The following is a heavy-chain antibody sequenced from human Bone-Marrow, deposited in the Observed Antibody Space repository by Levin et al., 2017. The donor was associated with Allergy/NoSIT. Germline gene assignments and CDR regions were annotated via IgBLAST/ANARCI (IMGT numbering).Heavy chain of an antibody. D-gene: IGHD3-3*01. Sequence: PSETLSLTCTVSGGSISSSSYYWGWIRQPPGTGLEWIGSIYYSGSTYYNPSLKSRVTISVDTSKNQFSLKLSSVTAADTAVYYCARGYYDFWSGSGVYPGYFDYWGQGTLVTVSS. CDR1: GGSISSSSYY. CDR2: IYYSGST. CDR3: ARGYYDFWSGSGVYPGYFDY. V-gene: IGHV4-39*01. J-gene: IGHJ4*02.